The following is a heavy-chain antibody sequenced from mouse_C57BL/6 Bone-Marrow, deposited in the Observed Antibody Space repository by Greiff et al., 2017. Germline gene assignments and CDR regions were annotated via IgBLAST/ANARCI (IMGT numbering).Heavy chain of an antibody. CDR1: GYTFTDYY. CDR3: AGEGDGRTV. D-gene: IGHD2-3*01. J-gene: IGHJ1*03. V-gene: IGHV1-76*01. CDR2: IYPGSGNT. Sequence: VQLVESGAELVRPGASVKLSCKASGYTFTDYYINWVKQRPGQGLEWIARIYPGSGNTYYNEKFKGKATLTAEKSSSTAYMQLSSLTSEDSAVYFCAGEGDGRTVWGTGTTVTVSS.